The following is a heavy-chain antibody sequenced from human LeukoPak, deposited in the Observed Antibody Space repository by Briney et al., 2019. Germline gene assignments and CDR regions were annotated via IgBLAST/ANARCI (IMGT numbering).Heavy chain of an antibody. CDR2: IYYSGST. CDR1: GGSISSGDYY. CDR3: ARVGKGPDPVGRSPPYYMDV. V-gene: IGHV4-61*08. Sequence: SETLSLTCTVSGGSISSGDYYWSWIRQPPGKGLEWIGYIYYSGSTNYNPSLKSRVTISVDTSKNQFSLKLSSVTAADTAVYYCARVGKGPDPVGRSPPYYMDVWGKGTTVTVSS. J-gene: IGHJ6*03. D-gene: IGHD1-14*01.